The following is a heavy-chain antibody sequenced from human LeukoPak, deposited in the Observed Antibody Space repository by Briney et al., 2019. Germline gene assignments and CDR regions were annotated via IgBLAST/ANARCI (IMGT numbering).Heavy chain of an antibody. CDR2: IIPIFGTA. D-gene: IGHD5-18*01. J-gene: IGHJ4*02. CDR1: GGIFSSYA. V-gene: IGHV1-69*06. CDR3: ARDRGDTGIDY. Sequence: GASVKVSCKASGGIFSSYAISWVRQAPGQGLEWMGGIIPIFGTANYAQKFQGRVTITADKSTSTAYMELSSLRSEDTAVYYCARDRGDTGIDYWGQGTLVTVSS.